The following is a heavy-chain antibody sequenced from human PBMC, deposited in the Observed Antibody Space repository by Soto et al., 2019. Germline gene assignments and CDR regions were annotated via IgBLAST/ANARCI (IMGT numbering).Heavy chain of an antibody. CDR3: ARDPNYYDSSGYYYGGAFDI. CDR2: IYHSGST. Sequence: PSETLSLTCTVSGGSISGYYWGWIRQPPGKGLEWIGEIYHSGSTNYNPSLKSRVTISVDKSKNQFSLKLSSVTAADTAVYYCARDPNYYDSSGYYYGGAFDIWGQGTMVTVSS. CDR1: GGSISGYY. J-gene: IGHJ3*02. V-gene: IGHV4-59*12. D-gene: IGHD3-22*01.